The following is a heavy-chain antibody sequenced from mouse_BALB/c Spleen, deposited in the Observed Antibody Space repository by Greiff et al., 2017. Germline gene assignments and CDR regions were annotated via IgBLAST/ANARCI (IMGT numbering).Heavy chain of an antibody. CDR1: GYTFTSYW. J-gene: IGHJ4*01. CDR3: ARLYGNHGGYYAMDY. D-gene: IGHD2-10*02. CDR2: INPSTGYT. V-gene: IGHV1-7*01. Sequence: VQLQQSGADLAKPGASVKMSCKASGYTFTSYWMHWVKQRPGQGLEWIGYINPSTGYTEYNQKFKDKATLTADKSSSTAYMQLSSLTSEDSAVYYCARLYGNHGGYYAMDYWGQGTSVTVSS.